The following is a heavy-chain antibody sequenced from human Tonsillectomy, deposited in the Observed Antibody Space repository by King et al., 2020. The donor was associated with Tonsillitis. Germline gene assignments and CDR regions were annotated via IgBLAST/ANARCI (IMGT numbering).Heavy chain of an antibody. CDR1: GYSFGSSW. V-gene: IGHV5-51*01. CDR2: IYPDDSDT. D-gene: IGHD3-16*01. Sequence: QLVQSGAEVKKPGESLKISCKGSGYSFGSSWVGWVRQLPGKGLEWMGIIYPDDSDTRYSPSVQGQVTISADKSISTAYLQWSSLQPSDTATYYCATRLVDTVMTSLPKYYYNAMAVWGQGTTVTVSS. CDR3: ATRLVDTVMTSLPKYYYNAMAV. J-gene: IGHJ6*02.